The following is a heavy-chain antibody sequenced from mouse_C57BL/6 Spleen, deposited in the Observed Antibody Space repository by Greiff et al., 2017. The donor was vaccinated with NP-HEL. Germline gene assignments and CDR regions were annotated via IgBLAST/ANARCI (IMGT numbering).Heavy chain of an antibody. CDR3: ARGDGNYWYFDV. D-gene: IGHD2-1*01. J-gene: IGHJ1*03. CDR2: IYPGDGDT. CDR1: GYAFSSSW. V-gene: IGHV1-82*01. Sequence: VHLVESGPELVKPGASVKISCKASGYAFSSSWMNWVKQRPGKGLEWIGRIYPGDGDTNYNGKFKGKATLTADKSSSTAYMQLSSLTSEDSAVYCCARGDGNYWYFDVWGTGTTVTVSS.